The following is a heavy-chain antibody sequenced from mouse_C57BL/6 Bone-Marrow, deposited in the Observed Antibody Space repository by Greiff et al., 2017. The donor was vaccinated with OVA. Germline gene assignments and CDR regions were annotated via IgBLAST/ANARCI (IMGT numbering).Heavy chain of an antibody. CDR3: ARRGDGYLFAY. V-gene: IGHV1-64*01. D-gene: IGHD2-3*01. J-gene: IGHJ3*01. CDR2: IHPNSGST. CDR1: GYTFTSYW. Sequence: VKLQQPGAELVKPGASVKLSCKASGYTFTSYWMHWVKQRPGQGLEWIGMIHPNSGSTNYNEKFKSKATLTVDKSSSTAYMQLSSLTSEDSAVYYCARRGDGYLFAYWGQGTLVTVSA.